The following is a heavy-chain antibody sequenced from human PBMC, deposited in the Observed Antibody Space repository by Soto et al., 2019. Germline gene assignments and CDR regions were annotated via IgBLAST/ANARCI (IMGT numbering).Heavy chain of an antibody. CDR2: IYFNGNT. CDR1: ADSFSKYY. D-gene: IGHD3-16*01. CDR3: ASVTFGGVVLAH. J-gene: IGHJ4*02. Sequence: PSETLSLTCTVSADSFSKYYWTWIRQPPGGGLEWIGYIYFNGNTNYNPSLKGRVTISRDTSKKQFSPNLSSVTAADTAVYYCASVTFGGVVLAHWGQGTLVT. V-gene: IGHV4-59*01.